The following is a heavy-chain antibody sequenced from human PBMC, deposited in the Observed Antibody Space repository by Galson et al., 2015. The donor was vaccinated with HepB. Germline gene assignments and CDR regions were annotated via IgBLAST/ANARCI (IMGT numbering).Heavy chain of an antibody. CDR2: IWYDGSNK. CDR3: ARNRYSSGRYVFDP. J-gene: IGHJ5*02. CDR1: GFTFSSYG. D-gene: IGHD6-19*01. V-gene: IGHV3-33*01. Sequence: SLRLSCAASGFTFSSYGMHWVRQAPGKGLEWVAVIWYDGSNKYYADSVKGRFTISRDNSKNTLYPQMNSLRAEDTAVYYCARNRYSSGRYVFDPWGQGTLVTVSS.